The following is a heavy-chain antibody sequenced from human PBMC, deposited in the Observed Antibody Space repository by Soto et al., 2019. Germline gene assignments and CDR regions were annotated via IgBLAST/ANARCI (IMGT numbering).Heavy chain of an antibody. J-gene: IGHJ4*02. V-gene: IGHV3-72*01. D-gene: IGHD5-12*01. CDR1: GFTFSDHY. CDR3: ARGVVSTGYFDY. Sequence: ESGGGLVQPGGSLRLSCAASGFTFSDHYMDWVRQARGKGLEWVGRSRDKVHSHTTEYAASVKGRFTISRGDSENSLYLQMNSLKTEDTAVYYCARGVVSTGYFDYWGQGTLVTVSS. CDR2: SRDKVHSHTT.